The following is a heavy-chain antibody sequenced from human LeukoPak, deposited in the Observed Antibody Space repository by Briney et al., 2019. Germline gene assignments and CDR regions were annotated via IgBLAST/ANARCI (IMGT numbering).Heavy chain of an antibody. J-gene: IGHJ5*02. V-gene: IGHV3-23*01. D-gene: IGHD2-2*01. CDR3: AKDPYIVSSTSQNWFDP. CDR2: ISGSGGST. Sequence: GGSLRLSCAASGFTFSSYAMSWVRKAPGKGLECVSAISGSGGSTYYADSVKGRFTISRDNSKNTLYLQMNSLRAEDTAVYYCAKDPYIVSSTSQNWFDPWGQGTLVTVSS. CDR1: GFTFSSYA.